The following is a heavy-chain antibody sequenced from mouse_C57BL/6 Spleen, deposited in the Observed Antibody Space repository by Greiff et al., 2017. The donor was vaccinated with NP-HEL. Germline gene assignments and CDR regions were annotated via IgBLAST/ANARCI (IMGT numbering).Heavy chain of an antibody. D-gene: IGHD1-2*01. Sequence: QVQLQQPGAELVMPGASVKLSCKASGYTFTSYWMHWVKQRPGQGPEWIGEIDPSDSYTNYNQKFKGKSTLTVDKSSSTAYMQLSSLTSEDSAVYYCAITTAYYAMDYWGQGTSVTVSS. V-gene: IGHV1-69*01. J-gene: IGHJ4*01. CDR1: GYTFTSYW. CDR3: AITTAYYAMDY. CDR2: IDPSDSYT.